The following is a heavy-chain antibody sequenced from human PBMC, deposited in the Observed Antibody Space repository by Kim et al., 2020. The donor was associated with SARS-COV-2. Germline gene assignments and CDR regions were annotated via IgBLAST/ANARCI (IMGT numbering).Heavy chain of an antibody. CDR2: ISAYNGNT. J-gene: IGHJ6*02. CDR1: GYTFTSYG. CDR3: ARDPRYCSSTSCYAPAYYYYYGMDV. D-gene: IGHD2-2*01. V-gene: IGHV1-18*01. Sequence: ASVKVSCKASGYTFTSYGISWVRQAPGQGLEWMGWISAYNGNTNYAQKLQGRVTMTTDTSTSTAYMELRSLRSDDTAVYYCARDPRYCSSTSCYAPAYYYYYGMDVWGQGTTVTVSS.